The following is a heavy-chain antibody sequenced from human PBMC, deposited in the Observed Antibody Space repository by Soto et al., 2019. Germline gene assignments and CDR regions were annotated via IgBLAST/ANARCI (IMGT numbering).Heavy chain of an antibody. CDR3: AIRGCGVSLLDS. Sequence: QLHLQESGPGLVNLSETLSLTCPDSGDSFSTSNYYWGWIRQPPGKGLEWFGNIFYGGGTGVTYSTPPLKSRVVISVDTSEMQFSLKLRSITAADTAFFFCAIRGCGVSLLDSWGEGKLVTVSS. CDR2: IFYGGGTGVT. D-gene: IGHD3-10*01. V-gene: IGHV4-39*01. J-gene: IGHJ5*01. CDR1: GDSFSTSNYY.